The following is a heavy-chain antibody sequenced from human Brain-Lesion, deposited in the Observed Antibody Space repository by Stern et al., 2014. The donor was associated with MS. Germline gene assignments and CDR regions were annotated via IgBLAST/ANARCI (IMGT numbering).Heavy chain of an antibody. CDR1: GYTLTELS. CDR2: FDPGDGET. V-gene: IGHV1-24*01. Sequence: QVQLVQSGAEVKKPGASVKVSCKVSGYTLTELSIHWVRQAPRKGLEWMGGFDPGDGETIDAQKFQGRVTMTEDTSTDTAYMELSSLRSEDTAVYYCATLSPGAGGNYYRHFDYWGQGTLVTVSS. J-gene: IGHJ4*02. CDR3: ATLSPGAGGNYYRHFDY. D-gene: IGHD1-26*01.